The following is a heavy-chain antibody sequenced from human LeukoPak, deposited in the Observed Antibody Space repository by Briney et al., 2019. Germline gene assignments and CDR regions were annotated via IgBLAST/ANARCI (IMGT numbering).Heavy chain of an antibody. CDR3: ARVDTAMVHDY. CDR2: IIPILGIA. V-gene: IGHV1-69*04. CDR1: GGTFSSYA. D-gene: IGHD5-18*01. Sequence: SVKVSCKASGGTFSSYAISWVRQAPGQGLEWMGRIIPILGIANYAQKFQGRVTITADKSTSTAYMELSSRRSEDTAVYYCARVDTAMVHDYWGQGTLVTVSS. J-gene: IGHJ4*02.